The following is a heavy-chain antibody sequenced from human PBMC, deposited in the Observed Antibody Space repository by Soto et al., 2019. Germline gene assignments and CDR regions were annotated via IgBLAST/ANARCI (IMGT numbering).Heavy chain of an antibody. V-gene: IGHV5-51*01. CDR2: IYPGDSDT. D-gene: IGHD4-17*01. CDR3: ARQAWNDYGDSVHAFDI. J-gene: IGHJ3*02. CDR1: GYSFTSYW. Sequence: GESLKISCKGSGYSFTSYWIGWVRQMPGKGLEWMGIIYPGDSDTRYSPSFQGQVTISADKSISTAYLQWSSLKASDTAMYYCARQAWNDYGDSVHAFDIWGQGTMVTVSS.